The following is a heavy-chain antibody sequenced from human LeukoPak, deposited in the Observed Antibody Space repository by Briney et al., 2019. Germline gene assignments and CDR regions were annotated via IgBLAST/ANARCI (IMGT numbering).Heavy chain of an antibody. CDR1: GFTFSSYA. CDR2: ISYDGSNK. Sequence: PGGTLRLSCAASGFTFSSYAMHRVRQAQGKGLEGGAVISYDGSNKYYADSVKGRFTISRDNSKNNLYLQMNRPRAEDTAVYYCARDSEGAGLHAFDIWGQGTMVTVSS. V-gene: IGHV3-30*04. D-gene: IGHD6-19*01. CDR3: ARDSEGAGLHAFDI. J-gene: IGHJ3*02.